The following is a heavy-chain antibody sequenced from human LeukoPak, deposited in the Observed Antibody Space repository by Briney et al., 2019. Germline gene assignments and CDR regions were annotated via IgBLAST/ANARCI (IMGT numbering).Heavy chain of an antibody. Sequence: GGSLRLSCAASGFTFDDYAMHWVRQAPGKGLEWVSGISWNSGSIGYADSVKGRFTISRDNSKNTLYLQMNSLRAEDTAVYYCAKDGPGASYFDYWGQGTLVTVSS. CDR3: AKDGPGASYFDY. CDR1: GFTFDDYA. V-gene: IGHV3-9*01. CDR2: ISWNSGSI. D-gene: IGHD3-10*01. J-gene: IGHJ4*02.